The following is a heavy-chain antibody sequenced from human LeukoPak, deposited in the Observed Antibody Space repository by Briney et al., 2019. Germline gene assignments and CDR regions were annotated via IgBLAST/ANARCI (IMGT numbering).Heavy chain of an antibody. D-gene: IGHD6-25*01. J-gene: IGHJ4*02. Sequence: SETLSLTCAVYGGSFSGYYWSWIRQPPVKGLEWIGEINHSGSTNYNPSLKSRVTISVDTSKNQFSLKLSSVTAADTAVYYCARDQRPPRHYFDYWGQGTLVTVSS. V-gene: IGHV4-34*01. CDR2: INHSGST. CDR3: ARDQRPPRHYFDY. CDR1: GGSFSGYY.